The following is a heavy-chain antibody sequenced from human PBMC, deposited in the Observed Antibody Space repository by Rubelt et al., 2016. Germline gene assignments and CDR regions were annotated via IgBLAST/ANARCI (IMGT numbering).Heavy chain of an antibody. CDR3: ARGGDREYGHY. V-gene: IGHV4-59*01. CDR1: GGSISSYY. Sequence: QVQLQESGPGLVKPSETLSLTCTVSGGSISSYYLNWIRQPPGKGLEWIGYIYYSGSTSYNPSLKSRVTILVDTAKNQFSLKLSSVTAADTAIYYCARGGDREYGHYWGQGTLVTVSS. J-gene: IGHJ4*02. CDR2: IYYSGST. D-gene: IGHD4-17*01.